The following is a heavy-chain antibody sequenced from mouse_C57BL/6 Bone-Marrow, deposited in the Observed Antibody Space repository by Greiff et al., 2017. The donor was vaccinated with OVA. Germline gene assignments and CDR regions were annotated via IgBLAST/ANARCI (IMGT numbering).Heavy chain of an antibody. Sequence: VQLQQPGAELVKPGASVKMSCKASGYTFTSYWITWVKQRPGQGLEWIGDIYPGSGSTNYNEKFKSKATLTVDKSSSTAYMQLSSLTSEDAAVYYCAATTVPSPAWFAYWGQGTLVTVSA. CDR1: GYTFTSYW. V-gene: IGHV1-55*01. CDR3: AATTVPSPAWFAY. J-gene: IGHJ3*01. CDR2: IYPGSGST. D-gene: IGHD1-1*01.